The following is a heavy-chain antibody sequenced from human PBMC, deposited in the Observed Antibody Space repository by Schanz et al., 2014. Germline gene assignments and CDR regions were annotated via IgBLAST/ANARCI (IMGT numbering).Heavy chain of an antibody. J-gene: IGHJ4*02. V-gene: IGHV1-18*01. CDR3: ESAHCGRACDLGVY. CDR1: GYTFTSSG. Sequence: SCKASGYTFTSSGISWVRQAPGQGLEWSGWISAYNGNINYSQKLQGRFTVTTDTSTSTAYMDIRRLRYDDTVEYNCESAHCGRACDLGVYWAKGILVTYSP. CDR2: ISAYNGNI. D-gene: IGHD2-21*01.